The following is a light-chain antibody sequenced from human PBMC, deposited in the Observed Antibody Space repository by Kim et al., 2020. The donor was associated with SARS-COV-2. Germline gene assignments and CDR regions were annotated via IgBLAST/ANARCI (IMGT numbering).Light chain of an antibody. CDR2: DAS. CDR3: QHSSNWRT. V-gene: IGKV3-11*01. CDR1: QSVSSY. J-gene: IGKJ3*01. Sequence: EIVLTQSPATLSLSPGERATLSCRASQSVSSYLAWYQQKPGQAPRLLIYDASNRATGIPARFSGGGSGTDFPLTISILYAEDVAVYYWQHSSNWRTFGPGTKVDIK.